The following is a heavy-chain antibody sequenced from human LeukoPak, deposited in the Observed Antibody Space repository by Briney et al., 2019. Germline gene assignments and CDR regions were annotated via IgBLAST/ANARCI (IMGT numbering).Heavy chain of an antibody. CDR3: AKDGSWSCTD. V-gene: IGHV3-30*02. D-gene: IGHD2-8*02. Sequence: GGSLRLSCAASGFTFSRNAIHWVRQGPGKGLEWVSYIAHNGSNKYYADSVKGRFTISRANSKRTLYLQMNSLRADDTAVYYCAKDGSWSCTDWGQGTLVTVSS. CDR1: GFTFSRNA. CDR2: IAHNGSNK. J-gene: IGHJ4*02.